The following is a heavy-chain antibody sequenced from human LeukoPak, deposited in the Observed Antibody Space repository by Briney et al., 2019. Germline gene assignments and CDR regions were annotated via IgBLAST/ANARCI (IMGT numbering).Heavy chain of an antibody. V-gene: IGHV4-59*08. CDR3: ARHEEPIAAAAAYFDY. D-gene: IGHD6-13*01. Sequence: SETLSLTCAVYGGSISSYYWSWIRQPPGKGLEWIGYIYYSGSTNYNPSLKSRVTISVDTSKNQFSLKLSSVTAADTAVYYCARHEEPIAAAAAYFDYWGQGTLVTVSS. CDR1: GGSISSYY. J-gene: IGHJ4*02. CDR2: IYYSGST.